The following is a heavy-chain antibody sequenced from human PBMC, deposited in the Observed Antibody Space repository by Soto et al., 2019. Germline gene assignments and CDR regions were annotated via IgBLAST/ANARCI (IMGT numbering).Heavy chain of an antibody. J-gene: IGHJ3*02. CDR1: GGSISSYY. Sequence: PSETLSLTCTISGGSISSYYWSWIRQPPGKGLEWIGYICYSGSTNYNPSLKSRVTISLDTSKNQFSLKLSFVTAADTAVYYCACGFVDRAFDIWGQGTMVTVSS. D-gene: IGHD5-12*01. CDR3: ACGFVDRAFDI. V-gene: IGHV4-59*12. CDR2: ICYSGST.